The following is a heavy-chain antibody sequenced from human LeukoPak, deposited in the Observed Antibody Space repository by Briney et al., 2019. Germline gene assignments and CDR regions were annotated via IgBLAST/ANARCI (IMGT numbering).Heavy chain of an antibody. Sequence: PSETLSLTCTVSGGSISSYYWSWIRQPPGKGLEWIGYIYYSGSTNYNPSLKSRVTISVDTSKNQFSLKLSSVTAADTAVYYCARGNGSSWYYPLFRPLDYWGQGTLVTVSS. CDR1: GGSISSYY. J-gene: IGHJ4*02. CDR3: ARGNGSSWYYPLFRPLDY. V-gene: IGHV4-59*12. CDR2: IYYSGST. D-gene: IGHD6-13*01.